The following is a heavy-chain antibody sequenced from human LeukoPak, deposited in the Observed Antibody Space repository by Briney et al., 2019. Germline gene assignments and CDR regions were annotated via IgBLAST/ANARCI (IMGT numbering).Heavy chain of an antibody. D-gene: IGHD1-7*01. J-gene: IGHJ4*02. Sequence: SETLSLTCTVSGGSISSYYWSWIRQPPGKGLEWIGYIYYSGSTNYNPSLKSRVTISVDTSKNQFSLKLTSVTAADTAVYYCARGPDNWNSFFDYWGQETLVTVSS. CDR1: GGSISSYY. CDR3: ARGPDNWNSFFDY. CDR2: IYYSGST. V-gene: IGHV4-59*01.